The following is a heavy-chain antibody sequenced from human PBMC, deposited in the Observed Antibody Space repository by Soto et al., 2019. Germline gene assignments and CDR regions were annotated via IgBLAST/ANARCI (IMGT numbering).Heavy chain of an antibody. V-gene: IGHV4-4*07. D-gene: IGHD3-10*01. Sequence: QVQLQESGPGLVKPSETLSLTCTVSGGSISSYYWSWIRQPAGKGLEWIGRIYTSGSTNYNPSLKSRVTMSVDTSKNQFSLKLSSVTAADTAVYYCARAVEVRGVIRRQYYFDYWGQGTLVTVSS. J-gene: IGHJ4*02. CDR3: ARAVEVRGVIRRQYYFDY. CDR2: IYTSGST. CDR1: GGSISSYY.